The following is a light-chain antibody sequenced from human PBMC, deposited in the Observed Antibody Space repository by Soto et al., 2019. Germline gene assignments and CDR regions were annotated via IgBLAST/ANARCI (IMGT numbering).Light chain of an antibody. CDR1: QSVSSRW. Sequence: EIVLTQSPGTLSLSPGEGATLSCRASQSVSSRWLVWYQQKPGQAPRLLIYGASSRATGIPDRFSGSGSGTDFTLTISRLEPEDFAAYYCQQYGSSPNTFGQGTKVEMK. CDR3: QQYGSSPNT. CDR2: GAS. J-gene: IGKJ2*01. V-gene: IGKV3-20*01.